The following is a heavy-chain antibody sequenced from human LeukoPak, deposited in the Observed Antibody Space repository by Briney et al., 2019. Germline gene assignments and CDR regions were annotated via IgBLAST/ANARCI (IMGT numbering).Heavy chain of an antibody. CDR2: IYYSGST. Sequence: PSETLSLTCTVTGASISSYYWSWIRQPPGKGLEWIGYIYYSGSTNYNPSLKSRVTISVDTSKNQFSLRLNSVTAADTAVYYCARHDSSGYVFDIWGQGTMVTVSS. CDR1: GASISSYY. V-gene: IGHV4-59*08. CDR3: ARHDSSGYVFDI. J-gene: IGHJ3*02. D-gene: IGHD3-22*01.